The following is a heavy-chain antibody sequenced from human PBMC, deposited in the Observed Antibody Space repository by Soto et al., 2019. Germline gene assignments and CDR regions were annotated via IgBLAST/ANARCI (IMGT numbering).Heavy chain of an antibody. J-gene: IGHJ4*02. CDR2: ISALGGRT. V-gene: IGHV3-23*01. D-gene: IGHD1-26*01. CDR3: APTGLVGATYKFDY. Sequence: GGSLRLSCAASGFAFSTYGVSWVRQAPGKGLEWVSGISALGGRTDYADSVKGRFTISRDNSKNTLYLQMNSLRAEDTAVYYCAPTGLVGATYKFDYWGQGNLVTGSS. CDR1: GFAFSTYG.